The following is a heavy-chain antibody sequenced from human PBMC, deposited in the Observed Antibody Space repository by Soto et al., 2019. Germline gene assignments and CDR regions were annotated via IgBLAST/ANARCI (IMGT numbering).Heavy chain of an antibody. D-gene: IGHD3-9*01. J-gene: IGHJ2*01. CDR1: GGSFSGYY. CDR2: INDRGSI. CDR3: ARESHDILTGPPWVWYFDL. Sequence: QVQLQQLGAGPLRPLETLSLTCGVSGGSFSGYYWAWIRQSPGKGLEWIGEINDRGSINYNPSLKSRVSISVDTSKNHYSLNLRSVTAADTAVYYCARESHDILTGPPWVWYFDLWGRGTLVTVSS. V-gene: IGHV4-34*01.